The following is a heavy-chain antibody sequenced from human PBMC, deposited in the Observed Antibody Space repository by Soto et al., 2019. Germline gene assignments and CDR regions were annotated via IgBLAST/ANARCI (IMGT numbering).Heavy chain of an antibody. CDR3: ARQRVAAAATFDY. D-gene: IGHD6-13*01. CDR2: IYYSGST. J-gene: IGHJ4*02. CDR1: GGSSISYY. Sequence: TISITSAVFGGSSISYYCGCILQTPGKGLEWIGSIYYSGSTNYNPSLKSRVTISVDTSKNQFSLKLSSVTAADTAVYYCARQRVAAAATFDYWGQGTLVTGSS. V-gene: IGHV4-59*08.